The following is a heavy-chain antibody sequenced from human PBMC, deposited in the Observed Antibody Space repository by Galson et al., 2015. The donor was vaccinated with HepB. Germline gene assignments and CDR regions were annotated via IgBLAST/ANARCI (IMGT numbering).Heavy chain of an antibody. J-gene: IGHJ4*02. Sequence: VKVSCKASGYTFTSNGITWVRQAPGQGLEWMGWISTKTGNTNYARKFQGRVTMTTDTSTSTAYMELRSLRSDDTAVYYCARDRSHSFDYWGQGTLVTVSS. CDR1: GYTFTSNG. CDR3: ARDRSHSFDY. CDR2: ISTKTGNT. V-gene: IGHV1-18*01. D-gene: IGHD6-6*01.